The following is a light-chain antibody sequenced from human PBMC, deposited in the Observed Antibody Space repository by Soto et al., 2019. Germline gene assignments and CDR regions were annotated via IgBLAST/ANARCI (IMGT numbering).Light chain of an antibody. CDR2: DVS. CDR3: SSYTSSSTYVI. CDR1: SSDVGGYNY. J-gene: IGLJ2*01. V-gene: IGLV2-14*01. Sequence: QSALTQPASVTGSHGQSITISCTGTSSDVGGYNYVSWYQQYPGKAPKLMIYDVSNRPSGVSNRFSGSKSGNTASLTISGLPAEDEDDYYCSSYTSSSTYVIFGGGTKLTVL.